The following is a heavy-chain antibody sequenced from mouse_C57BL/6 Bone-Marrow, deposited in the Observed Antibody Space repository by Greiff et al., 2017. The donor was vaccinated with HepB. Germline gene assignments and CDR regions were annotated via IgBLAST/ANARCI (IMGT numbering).Heavy chain of an antibody. CDR2: IHPNSGST. Sequence: VQLQQPGAELVKPGASVKLSCKASGYTFTSYWMHWVKQRPGQGLEWIGMIHPNSGSTNYNEKFKSKATLTVDKSSSTAYMQLSSLTSEDSAVYYCTRRGIYVYALDYWGQGTTLTVSA. J-gene: IGHJ2*01. D-gene: IGHD2-2*01. V-gene: IGHV1-64*01. CDR3: TRRGIYVYALDY. CDR1: GYTFTSYW.